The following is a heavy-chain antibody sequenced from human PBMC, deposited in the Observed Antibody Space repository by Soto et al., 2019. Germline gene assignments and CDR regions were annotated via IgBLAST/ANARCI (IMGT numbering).Heavy chain of an antibody. D-gene: IGHD3-10*01. Sequence: QVQLVQSGAEVKKPGASVKVSCKASGYTFTSYAMHWVRQAPGQRLEWMGWINAGNGTTKYSQKFQGRVTITRDTSASTAHMELSSLRSEDTAVYYCARESSRRVRGVINWFGPWGQGTLVTVSS. CDR1: GYTFTSYA. V-gene: IGHV1-3*01. CDR3: ARESSRRVRGVINWFGP. J-gene: IGHJ5*02. CDR2: INAGNGTT.